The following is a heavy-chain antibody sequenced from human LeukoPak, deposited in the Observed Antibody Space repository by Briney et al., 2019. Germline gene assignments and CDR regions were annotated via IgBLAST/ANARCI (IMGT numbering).Heavy chain of an antibody. CDR1: GGTFSSYA. CDR2: IIPIFGTA. V-gene: IGHV1-69*01. Sequence: GASVKVSCKASGGTFSSYAISWVRQAPGQGLEWMRGIIPIFGTANYAQKFQGRVTITADESTSTAYMELSSLRSEDTAVYYCARSGYYDSSGYYPRTPFDYWGQGTLVTVSS. D-gene: IGHD3-22*01. CDR3: ARSGYYDSSGYYPRTPFDY. J-gene: IGHJ4*02.